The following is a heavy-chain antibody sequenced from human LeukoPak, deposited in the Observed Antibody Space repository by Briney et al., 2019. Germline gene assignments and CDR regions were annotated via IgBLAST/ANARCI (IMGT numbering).Heavy chain of an antibody. CDR3: ARMIGSPRTVRYGMDV. V-gene: IGHV3-23*01. CDR2: ISGSGGST. Sequence: GGSLRLSCAASGFTFSSYVMSWVRQAPGKGLEWVSAISGSGGSTYYADSVKGRFTISRDNSKNTLYLQMNSLRAEDMAVYYCARMIGSPRTVRYGMDVWGQGTTVTVSS. CDR1: GFTFSSYV. J-gene: IGHJ6*02. D-gene: IGHD1-26*01.